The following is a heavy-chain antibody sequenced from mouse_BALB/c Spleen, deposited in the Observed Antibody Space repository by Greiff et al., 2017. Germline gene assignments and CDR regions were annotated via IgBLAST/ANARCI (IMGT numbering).Heavy chain of an antibody. CDR1: GFTFSSYG. D-gene: IGHD2-3*01. CDR3: ARDGYNNYFDY. CDR2: ISSGSSTI. Sequence: EVQLVESGGGLVQPGGSRKLSCAASGFTFSSYGMHWVRQAPEKGLEWVAYISSGSSTIYSADTVKGRFTISRDNPKNTLFLQMTSLRSEDTAMYYCARDGYNNYFDYWGQGTTLTVSS. J-gene: IGHJ2*01. V-gene: IGHV5-17*02.